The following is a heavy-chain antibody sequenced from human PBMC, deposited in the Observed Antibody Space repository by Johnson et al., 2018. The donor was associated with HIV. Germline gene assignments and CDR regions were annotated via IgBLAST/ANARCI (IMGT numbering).Heavy chain of an antibody. J-gene: IGHJ3*02. V-gene: IGHV3-7*05. CDR2: IKHDGSEK. CDR3: ATFGGGSFHAFDI. CDR1: GFIFSVYW. D-gene: IGHD1-26*01. Sequence: VQLVESGGGLVQPGGSLRLSCAASGFIFSVYWMSWVRQAPGKGLEWVANIKHDGSEKYDVDSVKGRFTISRDNGKNSLYLEMNSLRAEDTAVYYCATFGGGSFHAFDIWGQGTMVTVSS.